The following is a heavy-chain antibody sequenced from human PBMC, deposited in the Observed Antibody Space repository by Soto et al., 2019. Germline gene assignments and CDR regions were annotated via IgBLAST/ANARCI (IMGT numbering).Heavy chain of an antibody. D-gene: IGHD1-26*01. CDR2: IRSKTAGGTP. Sequence: ELQLVESGGGLVKPGGSLRLSCVASGFSFFNAWMSWVRQAPGKGLEWVARIRSKTAGGTPEYAAPGQGRFTISRDNSKNLLYLQMNSLRAEDTAVYYCAKILATTDHYWYGLDVWGQGAAVTVSS. CDR1: GFSFFNAW. J-gene: IGHJ6*02. CDR3: AKILATTDHYWYGLDV. V-gene: IGHV3-15*01.